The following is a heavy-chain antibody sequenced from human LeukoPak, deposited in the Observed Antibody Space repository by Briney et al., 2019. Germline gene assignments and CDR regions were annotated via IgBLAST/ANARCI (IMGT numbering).Heavy chain of an antibody. CDR1: GGTFSSYA. D-gene: IGHD4-23*01. Sequence: ASVKVSCKASGGTFSSYAISWVRQAPGQGLEWMGRIIPILGIANYAQKFQGRVTITADKSTSTAYMGLSSLRSEDTAVYYCARDNYGGNSVWAYWGQGTLVTVSS. V-gene: IGHV1-69*04. CDR3: ARDNYGGNSVWAY. CDR2: IIPILGIA. J-gene: IGHJ4*02.